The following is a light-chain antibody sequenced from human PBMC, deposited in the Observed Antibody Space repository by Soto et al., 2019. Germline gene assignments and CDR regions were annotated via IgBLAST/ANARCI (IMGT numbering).Light chain of an antibody. CDR1: SSNIGSNY. J-gene: IGLJ1*01. CDR3: AAWDDSLSALYV. CDR2: RNN. Sequence: QSVLTQPPSASGTPGQRATISCSGSSSNIGSNYVYWYQQLPGTAPKLLIYRNNQRPSGVPDRFSGSKSGTSASLAISGLRSEDEADYYCAAWDDSLSALYVFGTGTKVTVL. V-gene: IGLV1-47*01.